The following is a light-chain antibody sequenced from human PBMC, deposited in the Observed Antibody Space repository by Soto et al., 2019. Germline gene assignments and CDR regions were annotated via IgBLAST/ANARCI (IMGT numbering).Light chain of an antibody. V-gene: IGKV3-20*01. Sequence: EVVLTQYPATLSLAPEESATLSCNATQSVSSSYLAWYQQKPRQAPRLLFYGASSRATGIPDRFSGSGSATDFTPTTSRLEPQDFAVYYCQQYGSSPPITFGQGTRLEI. CDR3: QQYGSSPPIT. J-gene: IGKJ5*01. CDR1: QSVSSSY. CDR2: GAS.